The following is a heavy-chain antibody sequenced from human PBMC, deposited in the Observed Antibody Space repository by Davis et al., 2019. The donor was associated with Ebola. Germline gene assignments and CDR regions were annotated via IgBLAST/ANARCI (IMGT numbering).Heavy chain of an antibody. J-gene: IGHJ5*02. CDR1: GFTFTRSA. Sequence: SVKVSCKPSGFTFTRSAVQWVRQARGQLLESIGWIVVGNGNTNYAQKFRERVTITRDMSTSTAYLELKRLTSEDTAVYYGVAGGTGGADNWFDPWGQGTLVTVSS. V-gene: IGHV1-58*01. CDR3: VAGGTGGADNWFDP. D-gene: IGHD7-27*01. CDR2: IVVGNGNT.